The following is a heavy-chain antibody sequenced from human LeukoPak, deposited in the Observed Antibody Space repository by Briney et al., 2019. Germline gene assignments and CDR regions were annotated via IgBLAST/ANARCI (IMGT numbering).Heavy chain of an antibody. CDR2: IYYSGST. J-gene: IGHJ4*02. Sequence: SETLSLTCTVSGGSISSYYWSWIRQPPGKGLEWIGYIYYSGSTNYNPSLKSRVTISVGTSKNQFSLKLSSVTAADTAVYYCARDSDYVWGSYRYWGQGTLVTVSS. CDR1: GGSISSYY. D-gene: IGHD3-16*02. V-gene: IGHV4-59*01. CDR3: ARDSDYVWGSYRY.